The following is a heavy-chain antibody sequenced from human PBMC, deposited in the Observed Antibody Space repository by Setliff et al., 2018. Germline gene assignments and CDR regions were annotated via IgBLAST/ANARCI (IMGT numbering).Heavy chain of an antibody. CDR2: VYYSGYT. CDR1: GGSVSSTSHY. D-gene: IGHD1-26*01. V-gene: IGHV4-39*07. Sequence: SETLSLTCNVSGGSVSSTSHYWGWIRQPPGKGMEWIGSVYYSGYTYYNPSLQSRVTISVDMSKNQFSMKLTSVTAADTAVYFCARDNTLVGATDYWGQGTLVTVSS. J-gene: IGHJ4*02. CDR3: ARDNTLVGATDY.